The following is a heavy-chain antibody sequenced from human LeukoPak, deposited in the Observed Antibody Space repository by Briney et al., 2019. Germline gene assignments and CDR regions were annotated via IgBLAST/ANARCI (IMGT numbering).Heavy chain of an antibody. CDR2: ISYDGSNT. V-gene: IGHV3-30*04. D-gene: IGHD1-1*01. Sequence: PGGSLRLSCAASGFTFSSYAMHWVRQAPGKGLEWVAVISYDGSNTYYADSVKGRFTISRDNSKNRLYLQMSSLRAEDTAVYYCAKDLFRIPTIDYWGQGTLVTVSS. CDR3: AKDLFRIPTIDY. J-gene: IGHJ4*02. CDR1: GFTFSSYA.